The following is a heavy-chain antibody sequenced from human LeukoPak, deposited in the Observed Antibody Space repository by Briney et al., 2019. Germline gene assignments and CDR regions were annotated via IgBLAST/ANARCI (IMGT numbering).Heavy chain of an antibody. CDR2: IYHSGST. J-gene: IGHJ4*02. CDR1: GYSISSGYY. Sequence: SETLSLTCTVSGYSISSGYYWGWIRQPPGKGLEWIGSIYHSGSTYYNPSLKSRVTISVDTSKNQFSLKLSSVTAADTAVYYCARDRYGDPRTYFDYWGQGTLVTVSS. D-gene: IGHD4-17*01. CDR3: ARDRYGDPRTYFDY. V-gene: IGHV4-38-2*02.